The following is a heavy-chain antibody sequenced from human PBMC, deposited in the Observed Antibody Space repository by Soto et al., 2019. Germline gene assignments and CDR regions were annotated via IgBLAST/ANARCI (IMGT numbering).Heavy chain of an antibody. J-gene: IGHJ6*03. D-gene: IGHD2-2*01. CDR1: GFTFSDYY. CDR3: ARLPPPPPYYYYYMDV. CDR2: ISSSGSTI. V-gene: IGHV3-11*01. Sequence: PGGSLRLSCAASGFTFSDYYMSWIRQAPGKGLEWVSYISSSGSTIYYADSVKGRFTISRDNAKNSLYLQMNSLRAEDTAVYYCARLPPPPPYYYYYMDVWGKGTTVTVSS.